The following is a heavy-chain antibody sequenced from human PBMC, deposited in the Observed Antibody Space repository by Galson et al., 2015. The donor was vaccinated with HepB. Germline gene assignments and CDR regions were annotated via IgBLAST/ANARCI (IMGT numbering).Heavy chain of an antibody. CDR1: GFTFSSYW. J-gene: IGHJ4*02. V-gene: IGHV3-7*03. Sequence: SLRLSCAASGFTFSSYWMSWVRQAPGKGLEWVANIKQDGSEKYYVDSVKGRFTISRDNAKNSLYLQMNSLRAEDTAVYYCARGGVAVAGQSFDYWGQGTLVTVSS. CDR2: IKQDGSEK. D-gene: IGHD6-19*01. CDR3: ARGGVAVAGQSFDY.